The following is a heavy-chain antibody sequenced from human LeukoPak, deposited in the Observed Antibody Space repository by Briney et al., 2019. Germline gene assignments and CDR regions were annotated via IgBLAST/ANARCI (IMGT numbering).Heavy chain of an antibody. CDR1: GFTFSSYA. V-gene: IGHV3-23*01. CDR3: ARRYSGYYFDY. Sequence: GGSLRLSCAASGFTFSSYAMSWVRQAPGKGLEWVSAISGSGRSTYYADSVKGRFTISRDNSKNTLYLQMNSLRAEDTAVYYCARRYSGYYFDYWGQGTLVTVSS. J-gene: IGHJ4*02. CDR2: ISGSGRST. D-gene: IGHD5-12*01.